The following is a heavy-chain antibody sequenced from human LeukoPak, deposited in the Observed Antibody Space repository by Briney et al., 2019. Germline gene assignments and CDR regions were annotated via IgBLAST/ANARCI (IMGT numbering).Heavy chain of an antibody. Sequence: GGSLRLSCAASGFTFSSYEMNWVRQAPGKGLEWVSYISSSGSTIYYADSVKGRFTISRDDAKNSLYLQMNSLRAEDTAVYYCARDSGYSSSSGPFDYWGQGTLVTVSS. CDR2: ISSSGSTI. J-gene: IGHJ4*02. V-gene: IGHV3-48*03. D-gene: IGHD6-6*01. CDR1: GFTFSSYE. CDR3: ARDSGYSSSSGPFDY.